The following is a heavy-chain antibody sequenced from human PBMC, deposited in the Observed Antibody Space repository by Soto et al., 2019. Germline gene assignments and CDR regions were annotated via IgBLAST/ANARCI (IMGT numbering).Heavy chain of an antibody. D-gene: IGHD5-18*01. V-gene: IGHV6-1*01. CDR2: TYYRSKWYN. CDR3: ARDGIQLWSSVYYYYGMDV. Sequence: SQTLSLTCAISGDSVSSNSAAWNWIRQSPSRGLEWLGRTYYRSKWYNDYAVSVKSRITINPDTSKNQFSLQLNSVTPEDTAVYYCARDGIQLWSSVYYYYGMDVWGQGTTVTAP. J-gene: IGHJ6*02. CDR1: GDSVSSNSAA.